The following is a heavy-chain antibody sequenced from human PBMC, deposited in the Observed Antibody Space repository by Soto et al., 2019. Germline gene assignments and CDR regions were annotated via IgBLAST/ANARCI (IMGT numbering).Heavy chain of an antibody. CDR2: IYYRGST. V-gene: IGHV4-30-4*01. J-gene: IGHJ6*02. D-gene: IGHD3-3*01. Sequence: QVQLQESGPGLVKPSQTLSLTCTVSGGSISSCDYYWRCIRQPPGKALDWIGYIYYRGSTYYNPSLKSRVNISVDTSKNKFSLKLSSVTAADTAVYYCARGFLDLGMDVWGQGTTVTVSS. CDR3: ARGFLDLGMDV. CDR1: GGSISSCDYY.